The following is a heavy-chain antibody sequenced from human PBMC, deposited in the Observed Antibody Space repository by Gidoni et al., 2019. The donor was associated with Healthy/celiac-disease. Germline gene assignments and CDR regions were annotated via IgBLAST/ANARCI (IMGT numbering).Heavy chain of an antibody. Sequence: QDQLGQSGAEVKKPGASVTVSCKAAGYTFTSYAMHWVRQAPGQRLEWMGWINAGNGNTKYSQTFPGRVTITRDTSASTAYMELSSLRSAATVVYYCARGLELRPFDYWGQGTLVTVSS. J-gene: IGHJ4*02. D-gene: IGHD1-7*01. CDR2: INAGNGNT. CDR1: GYTFTSYA. V-gene: IGHV1-3*01. CDR3: ARGLELRPFDY.